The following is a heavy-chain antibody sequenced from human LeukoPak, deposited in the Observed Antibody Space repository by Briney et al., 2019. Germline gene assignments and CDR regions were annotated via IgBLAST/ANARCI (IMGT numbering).Heavy chain of an antibody. V-gene: IGHV3-23*01. Sequence: PGGSLRLSCAASGFTFSSYAMSWVRQAPGKGLEWVSAIIGSGGSTYYPDSVKGRFTISRDNSKNTVYLQMNSLRAEDTAVYYCAKELNNHGALDYWGQGTLVTVSS. CDR3: AKELNNHGALDY. CDR1: GFTFSSYA. J-gene: IGHJ4*02. CDR2: IIGSGGST. D-gene: IGHD1-14*01.